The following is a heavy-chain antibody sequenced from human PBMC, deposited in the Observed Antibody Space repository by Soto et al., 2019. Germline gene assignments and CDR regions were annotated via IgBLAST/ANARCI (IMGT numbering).Heavy chain of an antibody. D-gene: IGHD3-3*01. J-gene: IGHJ4*02. CDR1: GVSIARSNSY. Sequence: SETSPVSCSLSGVSIARSNSYLGWIRQPPGKGLEWIGSIYYSGSTYYNPSLKSRVTISVDTSKNQFSLKLSSVTAADTAVYYCARHPFIPYYDFWIGYYRIDYWCQVNLFPVS. CDR3: ARHPFIPYYDFWIGYYRIDY. CDR2: IYYSGST. V-gene: IGHV4-39*01.